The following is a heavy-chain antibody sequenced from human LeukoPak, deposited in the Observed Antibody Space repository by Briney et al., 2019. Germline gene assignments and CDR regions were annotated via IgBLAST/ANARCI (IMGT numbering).Heavy chain of an antibody. V-gene: IGHV1-8*03. J-gene: IGHJ6*03. CDR2: MNPNSGNT. Sequence: ASVNVSCKASGYTFTSYDINWVRQATGQGLEWMGWMNPNSGNTGYAQKFQGRVTITRNTSISTAYMELSSLRSEDTAVYYCARSSIAARPDSYYYYMDVWGKGTTVTVSS. CDR3: ARSSIAARPDSYYYYMDV. CDR1: GYTFTSYD. D-gene: IGHD6-6*01.